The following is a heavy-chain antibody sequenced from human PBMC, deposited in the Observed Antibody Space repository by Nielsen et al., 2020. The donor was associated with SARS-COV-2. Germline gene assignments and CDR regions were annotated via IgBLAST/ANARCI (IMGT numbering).Heavy chain of an antibody. CDR2: IGNDGRST. Sequence: SLKISCSASGFTFSDYAMHWVRQAPGKRLEYVSAIGNDGRSTYYTDSVKGRFTISRDNSKNTLYLQMSSLRVEDTAVYYCSPFDYWGQGILVTVSS. V-gene: IGHV3-64D*06. J-gene: IGHJ4*02. CDR1: GFTFSDYA. CDR3: SPFDY.